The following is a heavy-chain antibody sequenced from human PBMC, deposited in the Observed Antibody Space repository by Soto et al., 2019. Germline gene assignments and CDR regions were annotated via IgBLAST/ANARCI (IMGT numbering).Heavy chain of an antibody. CDR3: ARDLPWDDDAFDI. Sequence: EVQLVESGGGLVQPGGSLRLSCAASGIAFSSYWMTWVRQAPGKGLEWVANIKQDGSDKYYVDSVKGRFTISRDNAKNSLYLQMNGLRAEDTAVYYCARDLPWDDDAFDIWGQGTMVTVSS. D-gene: IGHD1-26*01. CDR2: IKQDGSDK. CDR1: GIAFSSYW. J-gene: IGHJ3*02. V-gene: IGHV3-7*01.